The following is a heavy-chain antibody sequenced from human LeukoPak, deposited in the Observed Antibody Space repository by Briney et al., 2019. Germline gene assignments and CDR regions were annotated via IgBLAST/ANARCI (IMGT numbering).Heavy chain of an antibody. CDR3: ARDYYDSSGYYYGGY. CDR2: ISSSSSSI. D-gene: IGHD3-22*01. J-gene: IGHJ4*02. V-gene: IGHV3-48*04. Sequence: GGSLRLSCAASGFTFSSYSMNWVRQAPGKGPEWVSYISSSSSSIYYADSVKGRFTISRDNAKNSLFLQMNSLRAEDTAVYYCARDYYDSSGYYYGGYWGQGTLVTVSS. CDR1: GFTFSSYS.